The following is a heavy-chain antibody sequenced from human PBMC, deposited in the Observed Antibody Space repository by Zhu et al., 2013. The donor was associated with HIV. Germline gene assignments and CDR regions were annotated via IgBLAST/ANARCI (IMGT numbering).Heavy chain of an antibody. V-gene: IGHV1-8*01. CDR2: MNPKSGNT. D-gene: IGHD3-22*01. Sequence: QGQLVQSGAAVVELGATLRVSCRASGDTLRNSDVHWVRQAPGQGLEWMGWMNPKSGNTGSAKRFEDRITMTTNTSVTTAYMVLTSLNSEDTAVYYCARGEGSDNTSYWVYWGQGTLVTVSS. CDR1: GDTLRNSD. CDR3: ARGEGSDNTSYWVY. J-gene: IGHJ4*02.